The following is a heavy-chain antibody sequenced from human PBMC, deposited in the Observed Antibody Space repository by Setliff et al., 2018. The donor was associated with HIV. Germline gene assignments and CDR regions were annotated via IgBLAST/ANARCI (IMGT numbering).Heavy chain of an antibody. J-gene: IGHJ6*03. CDR1: GGSFSGYY. CDR2: INHDRTT. D-gene: IGHD3-3*01. V-gene: IGHV4-34*01. CDR3: ARGSRQLTIFGVVFKTNYYFMDV. Sequence: SETMSLTCAVYGGSFSGYYWSWIRQPPGKGLEWIGEINHDRTTNYNPSLKSRVTISVDTSKNQFSLTLNSVTSADTAVYYCARGSRQLTIFGVVFKTNYYFMDVWGKGTAVTASS.